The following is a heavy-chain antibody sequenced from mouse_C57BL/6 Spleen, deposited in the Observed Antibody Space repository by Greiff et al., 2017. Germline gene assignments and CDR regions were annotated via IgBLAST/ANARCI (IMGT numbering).Heavy chain of an antibody. J-gene: IGHJ4*01. V-gene: IGHV3-6*01. Sequence: EVKLMESGPGLVKPSQSLSLTCSVTAYSITSGYYWNWIRQFPGNKLEWMGYISYDGSNNYNPSLKNRISITRDTSKNQFFLKLNSVTTEDTATYDCARMGNLRNYAMDYWGQGTSVTVSS. CDR1: AYSITSGYY. D-gene: IGHD2-1*01. CDR3: ARMGNLRNYAMDY. CDR2: ISYDGSN.